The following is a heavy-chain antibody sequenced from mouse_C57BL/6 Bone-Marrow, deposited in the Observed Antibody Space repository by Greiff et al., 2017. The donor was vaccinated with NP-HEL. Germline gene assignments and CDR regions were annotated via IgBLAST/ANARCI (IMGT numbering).Heavy chain of an antibody. D-gene: IGHD1-1*01. Sequence: VQLKQPGAELVKPGASVKLSCKASGYTFTSYWMQWVKQRPGQGLEWIGEIDPSDSYTNYNQKFKGKATLTVDTSSSTAYMQLSSLTSEDSAVYYCARDGLLRWGQGTLVTVSA. CDR2: IDPSDSYT. CDR1: GYTFTSYW. CDR3: ARDGLLR. J-gene: IGHJ3*02. V-gene: IGHV1-50*01.